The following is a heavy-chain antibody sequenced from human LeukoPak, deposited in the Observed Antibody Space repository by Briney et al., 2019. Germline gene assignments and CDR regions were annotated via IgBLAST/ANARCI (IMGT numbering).Heavy chain of an antibody. D-gene: IGHD6-19*01. CDR1: GGSIGTDY. CDR2: IYYAGGT. Sequence: PSETLSLTCTVSGGSIGTDYWTWIRQSPGKGLEYIGYIYYAGGTNTNPSLKSRVTISVDTSKNQFSLKLTSVTAADTAVYFCAKYGNSGWVIDNWGQGTLVTVSS. J-gene: IGHJ4*02. CDR3: AKYGNSGWVIDN. V-gene: IGHV4-59*08.